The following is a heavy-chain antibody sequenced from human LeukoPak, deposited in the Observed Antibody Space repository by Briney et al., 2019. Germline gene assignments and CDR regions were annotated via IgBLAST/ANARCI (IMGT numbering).Heavy chain of an antibody. V-gene: IGHV4-61*02. CDR1: GGSISSGSYY. D-gene: IGHD6-6*01. J-gene: IGHJ3*02. CDR2: IYTSGST. CDR3: ARGRTPMYSSSTFDI. Sequence: PSETLSLTCTVSGGSISSGSYYWSWIRQPAGKGLEWIGRIYTSGSTNYNPSLKSRVTISVDTSKNQFSLKLSSVTAADTAVYYCARGRTPMYSSSTFDIWGQGTMVTVSS.